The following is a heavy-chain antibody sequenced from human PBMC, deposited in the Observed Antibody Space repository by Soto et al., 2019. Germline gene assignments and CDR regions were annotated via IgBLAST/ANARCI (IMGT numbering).Heavy chain of an antibody. Sequence: SETLSLTCTVSGGSISSYYWSWIRQPPGKGLEWIGYIYYSGSTNYNPSLKSRVTISVDTSKNQFSLKLSSVTAADTAVYYCARHCSSTSCYAGYYYYYMDVWGKGTTVTVSS. CDR1: GGSISSYY. CDR3: ARHCSSTSCYAGYYYYYMDV. CDR2: IYYSGST. D-gene: IGHD2-2*01. V-gene: IGHV4-59*08. J-gene: IGHJ6*03.